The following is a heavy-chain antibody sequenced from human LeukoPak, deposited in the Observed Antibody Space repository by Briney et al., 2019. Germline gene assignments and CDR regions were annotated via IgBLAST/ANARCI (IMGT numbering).Heavy chain of an antibody. D-gene: IGHD3-10*01. CDR2: IYSGGST. Sequence: GGSLRLSCAASGFTFSSYWMSWVRQAPGKGLECVSVIYSGGSTYYADSVKGRFTISRDNSKNTLYLQMNSLRAEDTAVYYCGREREGVRSAFDIWGQGTMVTVSS. V-gene: IGHV3-53*01. CDR3: GREREGVRSAFDI. CDR1: GFTFSSYW. J-gene: IGHJ3*02.